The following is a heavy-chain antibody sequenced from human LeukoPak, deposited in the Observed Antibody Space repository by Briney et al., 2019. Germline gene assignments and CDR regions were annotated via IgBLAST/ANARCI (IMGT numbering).Heavy chain of an antibody. CDR3: ARDRGWLHHAFDT. Sequence: SETLSLTCTVSGGSISSYYWSWIRQPPGKGLEWIGYIYYSGSTNYNPSLKSRVTISVDTSKNQFSLKLSSVTAADTAVYYCARDRGWLHHAFDTWGQGTMVTVSS. CDR2: IYYSGST. D-gene: IGHD5-24*01. J-gene: IGHJ3*02. V-gene: IGHV4-59*01. CDR1: GGSISSYY.